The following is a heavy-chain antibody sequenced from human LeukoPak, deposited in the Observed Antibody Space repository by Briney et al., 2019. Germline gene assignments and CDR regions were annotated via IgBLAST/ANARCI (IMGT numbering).Heavy chain of an antibody. CDR3: ARGFTIFGAYGMDV. V-gene: IGHV3-30*04. D-gene: IGHD3-3*01. J-gene: IGHJ6*02. Sequence: PGGSLRLSCAASGFTFSSYAMHWVRQAPGKGLEWVAVISYDGSNKYYADSVKGRFTISRDNSKNTLYLQMNSLRAEDTAVYYCARGFTIFGAYGMDVWGQGTTVTVPS. CDR2: ISYDGSNK. CDR1: GFTFSSYA.